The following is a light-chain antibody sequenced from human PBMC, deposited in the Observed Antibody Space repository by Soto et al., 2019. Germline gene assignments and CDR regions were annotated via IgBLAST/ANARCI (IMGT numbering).Light chain of an antibody. Sequence: EIVLTQSPGTLSLSPGDRVTLSCRASQYINTRLAWYQQKPGQAPRLLIYGASNRATGIPDRFSGSGSGTDFTLTISRLEPEDFAVYYCQQYGSSGTFGQGTKVDIK. V-gene: IGKV3-20*01. CDR2: GAS. J-gene: IGKJ1*01. CDR3: QQYGSSGT. CDR1: QYINTR.